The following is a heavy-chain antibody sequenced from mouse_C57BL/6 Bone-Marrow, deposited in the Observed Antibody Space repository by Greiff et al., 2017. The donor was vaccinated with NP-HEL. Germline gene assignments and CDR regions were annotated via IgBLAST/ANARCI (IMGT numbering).Heavy chain of an antibody. Sequence: EVQLQQSGAELVRPGASVKLSCTASGFNIKDDYMHWVKQRPEQGLEWIGWIDPENGDTEYASKFQGKAPITADTSSNTAYLQLSSLTSEDTAVYYCTRELRLRGYFDYWGQGTTLTVSS. CDR2: IDPENGDT. CDR1: GFNIKDDY. V-gene: IGHV14-4*01. D-gene: IGHD3-2*02. J-gene: IGHJ2*01. CDR3: TRELRLRGYFDY.